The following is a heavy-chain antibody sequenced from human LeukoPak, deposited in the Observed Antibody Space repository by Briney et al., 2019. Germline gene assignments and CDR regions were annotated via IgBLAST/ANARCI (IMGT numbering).Heavy chain of an antibody. J-gene: IGHJ4*02. CDR2: ISYDGRNK. Sequence: GRSVRLSCASSGFTFSSYAMHWVRQAPGKELEWVAVISYDGRNKYYADSVKGRFTISRDNSKNTLYLQMNSLRAEDTAVYYCARSSSGWPNAPFDYWGQGTLVTVSS. CDR3: ARSSSGWPNAPFDY. D-gene: IGHD6-19*01. CDR1: GFTFSSYA. V-gene: IGHV3-30-3*01.